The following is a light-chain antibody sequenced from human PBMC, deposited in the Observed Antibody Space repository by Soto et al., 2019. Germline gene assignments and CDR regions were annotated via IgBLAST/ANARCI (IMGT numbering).Light chain of an antibody. Sequence: EIVLTQSPATLSLSPGERATLSCRASQSVSRYLAWYQQKPGQAPRLLIYDASNRATGIPDRFSGSGSGTDFTLTISRLETEDFAVYYCQQYGSSPITFGQGTRLEIK. V-gene: IGKV3-20*01. J-gene: IGKJ5*01. CDR2: DAS. CDR3: QQYGSSPIT. CDR1: QSVSRY.